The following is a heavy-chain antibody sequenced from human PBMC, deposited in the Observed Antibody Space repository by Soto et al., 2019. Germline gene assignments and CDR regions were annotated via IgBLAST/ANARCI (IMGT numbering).Heavy chain of an antibody. CDR1: GFSISTSGVG. Sequence: QITLKESGPTLVKPTQTLTLTCIFPGFSISTSGVGVGWIRQPPGKALEWLALIYWDDDKRYSPILKSRLTITKDTSKNQVVLTMTNMDPVDTATYYCAHRDGNMVRGVISFDYWGQGTLVTVSS. V-gene: IGHV2-5*02. J-gene: IGHJ4*02. CDR2: IYWDDDK. D-gene: IGHD3-10*01. CDR3: AHRDGNMVRGVISFDY.